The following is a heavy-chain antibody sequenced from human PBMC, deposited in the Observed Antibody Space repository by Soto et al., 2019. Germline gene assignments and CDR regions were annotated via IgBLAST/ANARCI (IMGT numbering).Heavy chain of an antibody. CDR1: GFTFSSYS. D-gene: IGHD3-3*01. Sequence: GGSLRLSCTASGFTFSSYSMNWVRQAPGKGLEWVSCIRHSSSSTYYADSVKGRFTISRDNAKNSLYLQMDSLRDEDTAVYYCARDVWSGPAVSXHWGQGTLVXVSS. CDR3: ARDVWSGPAVSXH. CDR2: IRHSSSST. V-gene: IGHV3-48*02. J-gene: IGHJ4*02.